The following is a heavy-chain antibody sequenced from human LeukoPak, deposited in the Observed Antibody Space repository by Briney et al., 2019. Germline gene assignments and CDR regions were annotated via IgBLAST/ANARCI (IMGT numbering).Heavy chain of an antibody. V-gene: IGHV3-30*04. D-gene: IGHD3-9*01. CDR1: GLNFQIYA. J-gene: IGHJ4*02. CDR3: SRDGPRDYDILTALDY. CDR2: ISYGGDNK. Sequence: SGGSLRLSCAPSGLNFQIYAMHWVRQAPGKGLEWVAIISYGGDNKYYVDSVKGRFTISRDNSKSMLYLQMNGLRPEDTAVYYCSRDGPRDYDILTALDYWGQGTVVSVSS.